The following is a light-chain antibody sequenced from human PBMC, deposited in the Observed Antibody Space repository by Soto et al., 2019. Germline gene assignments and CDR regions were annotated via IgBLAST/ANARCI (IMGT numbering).Light chain of an antibody. CDR1: RSLLHSNGYNY. CDR2: LGS. V-gene: IGKV2-28*01. Sequence: DIVMTQSPLSLPVTPGEPASISCRSSRSLLHSNGYNYLDWYLQKPGQSPQLLIYLGSNLASGVPDRFSGSGSGTDFTLKISRVEAEDVGVYYCMQALQTPPTFGGGTKVEI. J-gene: IGKJ4*01. CDR3: MQALQTPPT.